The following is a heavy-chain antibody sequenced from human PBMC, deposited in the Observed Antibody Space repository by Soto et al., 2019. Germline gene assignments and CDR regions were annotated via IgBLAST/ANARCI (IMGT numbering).Heavy chain of an antibody. V-gene: IGHV4-59*01. Sequence: SETLSLTCTVSGGSIGSYYWSWVRQPPGRGLEWIGYIYYSGTTNYNPSLKSRVTISVDTSKNQFSLKLSSVTAADTAIYYCARRRRDGYFDYWGQGTLVTVSS. J-gene: IGHJ4*02. CDR1: GGSIGSYY. CDR3: ARRRRDGYFDY. CDR2: IYYSGTT.